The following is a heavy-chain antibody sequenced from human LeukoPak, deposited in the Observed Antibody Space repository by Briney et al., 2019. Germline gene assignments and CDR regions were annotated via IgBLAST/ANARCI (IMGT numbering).Heavy chain of an antibody. CDR3: ARDLDYGDYDNWFDP. CDR2: IYYSGST. V-gene: IGHV4-59*01. Sequence: SETLSLTCTVSGGSISSYYWSWIRQPPGKGLEWIGYIYYSGSTNYNPSLKSRVTISVDTSKNQFSLKLSSVTAADTAVYYCARDLDYGDYDNWFDPWGQGTLVTVSS. J-gene: IGHJ5*02. D-gene: IGHD4-17*01. CDR1: GGSISSYY.